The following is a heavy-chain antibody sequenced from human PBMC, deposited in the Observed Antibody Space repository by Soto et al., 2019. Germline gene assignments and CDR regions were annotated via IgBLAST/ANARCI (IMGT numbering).Heavy chain of an antibody. V-gene: IGHV3-30*18. CDR1: GFTFSSYG. J-gene: IGHJ4*02. Sequence: GGSLRLSCAASGFTFSSYGMHWVRQAPGKGLEWVAVISYDGSNKYYADSVKGRFTISRDNSKNTLYLQMNSLRAEDTAVYYCAKPRWGSGWYDYWGQGTLVTVSS. D-gene: IGHD6-19*01. CDR3: AKPRWGSGWYDY. CDR2: ISYDGSNK.